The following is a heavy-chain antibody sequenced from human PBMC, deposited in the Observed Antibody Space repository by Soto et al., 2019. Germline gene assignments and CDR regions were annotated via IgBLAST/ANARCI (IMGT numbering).Heavy chain of an antibody. J-gene: IGHJ6*02. D-gene: IGHD3-22*01. CDR1: GFTFSSYW. CDR3: AREVGYYDSIGYYYYYGMYV. CDR2: INSDGIST. V-gene: IGHV3-74*01. Sequence: GGSLRLSCAASGFTFSSYWMHWGRQAPGKGLVWGSRINSDGISTSYADSVKGRFTISRDNAKNTLYLQMNSLRAEDTDVYYWAREVGYYDSIGYYYYYGMYVWGQGTTVTVSS.